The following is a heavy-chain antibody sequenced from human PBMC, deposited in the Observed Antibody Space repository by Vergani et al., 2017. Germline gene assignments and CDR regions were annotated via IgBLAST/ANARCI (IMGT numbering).Heavy chain of an antibody. CDR3: AREAGQLWPTYYYYYYMDV. D-gene: IGHD5-18*01. CDR1: GGSFSGYY. CDR2: SNHSGST. J-gene: IGHJ6*03. V-gene: IGHV4-34*01. Sequence: QVQLQQWGAGLLQPSETLSLTCAVYGGSFSGYYWSWIRQPPGKGLEWIGESNHSGSTNYNPSLKSGVTISVDTSKNQFSLKLSSVTAADSAVYYCAREAGQLWPTYYYYYYMDVWGKGTTVTVSS.